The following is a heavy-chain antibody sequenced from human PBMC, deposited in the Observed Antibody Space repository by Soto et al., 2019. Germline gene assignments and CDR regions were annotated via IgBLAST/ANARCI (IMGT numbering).Heavy chain of an antibody. CDR2: VSNNGDIT. CDR3: VTRYCTRGVCYTALTN. V-gene: IGHV3-23*01. D-gene: IGHD2-8*02. J-gene: IGHJ4*02. CDR1: GIRMTNYA. Sequence: EVQLSESGGTLVQPGGSLRLSCTASGIRMTNYAMVWVRQGPGKGLEWVSSVSNNGDITYYTDSVKGRFSISSDSKNTLFLEMSSLRVEDTALYHCVTRYCTRGVCYTALTNWGQGTLVTVSS.